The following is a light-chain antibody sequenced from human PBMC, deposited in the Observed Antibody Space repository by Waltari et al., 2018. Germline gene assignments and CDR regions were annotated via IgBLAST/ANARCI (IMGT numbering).Light chain of an antibody. Sequence: EIVMTQSPATLSVSPGDRATLSCRASQSVSRNLAWYQQKPGQAPRLLIYGASTRATGIPARFSGSGSGTEFTLTISSLQSEDFAVYYCQQYNSWPLTFGGGTKVEIK. J-gene: IGKJ4*01. CDR2: GAS. V-gene: IGKV3-15*01. CDR3: QQYNSWPLT. CDR1: QSVSRN.